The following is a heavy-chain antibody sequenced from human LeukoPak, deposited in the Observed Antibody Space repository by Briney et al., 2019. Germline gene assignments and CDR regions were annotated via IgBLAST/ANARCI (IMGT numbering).Heavy chain of an antibody. V-gene: IGHV1-2*02. J-gene: IGHJ4*02. Sequence: ASVKVSCKASGYTFTGYYMHWVRQAPGQGLEWMGWINPNSGGTNNEQKFQGRVTMTRDMSISTAYMELSRLRFDDTAVYYCARGDVDTAMVTPDYWGQGTLVTVSS. CDR1: GYTFTGYY. D-gene: IGHD5-18*01. CDR3: ARGDVDTAMVTPDY. CDR2: INPNSGGT.